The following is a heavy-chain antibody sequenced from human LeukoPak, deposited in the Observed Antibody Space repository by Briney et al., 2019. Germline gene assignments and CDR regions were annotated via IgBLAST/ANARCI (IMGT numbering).Heavy chain of an antibody. Sequence: PGGSLRLSCAASGFTFSSYTMNWVRQAPGKGLEWVSSITSSSSYIYYADSVKGRFTISRDNAKNSLDLQMNSLTAEDTALYYCAREWDGAFDYWGQGTLVTVSS. V-gene: IGHV3-21*01. D-gene: IGHD1-26*01. CDR1: GFTFSSYT. CDR2: ITSSSSYI. J-gene: IGHJ4*02. CDR3: AREWDGAFDY.